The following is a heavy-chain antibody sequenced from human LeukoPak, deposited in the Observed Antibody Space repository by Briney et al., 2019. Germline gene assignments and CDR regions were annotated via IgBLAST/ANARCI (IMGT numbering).Heavy chain of an antibody. J-gene: IGHJ4*02. D-gene: IGHD5-18*01. CDR3: ATIKRGSIFGYFDF. CDR1: GGSISTHY. Sequence: SQTLSLTCTVSGGSISTHYWSWIRQPPGKGLEWIGYVLDSERTKDNPSLKSRATLSADTSKNQFSLRLTSVTAADSAVYYCATIKRGSIFGYFDFWGQGVLVTVSS. V-gene: IGHV4-59*11. CDR2: VLDSERT.